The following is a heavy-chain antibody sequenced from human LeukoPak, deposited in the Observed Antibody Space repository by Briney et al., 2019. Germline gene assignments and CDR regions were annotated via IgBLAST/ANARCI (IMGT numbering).Heavy chain of an antibody. CDR2: ISWNSGSI. CDR1: GFTFDDYA. V-gene: IGHV3-9*01. Sequence: GRSLRLSCAASGFTFDDYAMHWVRQAPGKGLEWVSGISWNSGSIGCADSVKGRFTISRDNAKNSLYLQMNSLKAEDTAVYYCARNRFPITGTTNNYYYMDVWGKGTTVTVSS. D-gene: IGHD1-7*01. CDR3: ARNRFPITGTTNNYYYMDV. J-gene: IGHJ6*03.